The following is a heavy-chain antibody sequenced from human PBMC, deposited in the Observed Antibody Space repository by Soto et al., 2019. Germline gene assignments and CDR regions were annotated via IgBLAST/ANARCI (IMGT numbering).Heavy chain of an antibody. Sequence: SETLSLTCTVSGGSVSSGSYYWSWIRQPPGKGLEWIGYIYYSGSTNYNPSLKSRVTISVDTSKNQFSLKLSSVTAADTAVYYCARDRNFDWLLSGYYYYYGMDVWGQGTTVTVSS. J-gene: IGHJ6*02. CDR1: GGSVSSGSYY. D-gene: IGHD3-9*01. V-gene: IGHV4-61*01. CDR2: IYYSGST. CDR3: ARDRNFDWLLSGYYYYYGMDV.